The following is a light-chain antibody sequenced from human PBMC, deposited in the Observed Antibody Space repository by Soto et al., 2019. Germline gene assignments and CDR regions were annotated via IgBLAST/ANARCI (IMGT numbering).Light chain of an antibody. CDR3: SSFSSGTTLFV. J-gene: IGLJ1*01. Sequence: QSVLTQPASVSGSPGQSITISCTGANSDIGDWNYVSWYQQYPGKAPKVIIYEVNYRPSGVSYRFSGSKSGNTASLTISGLQAEDEADYYCSSFSSGTTLFVFGGGTNVTVL. CDR2: EVN. CDR1: NSDIGDWNY. V-gene: IGLV2-14*01.